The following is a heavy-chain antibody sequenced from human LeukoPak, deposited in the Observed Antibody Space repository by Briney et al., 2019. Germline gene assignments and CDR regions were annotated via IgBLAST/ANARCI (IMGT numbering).Heavy chain of an antibody. CDR2: IFYDGSS. D-gene: IGHD6-19*01. CDR1: RGSIRNSNYY. J-gene: IGHJ4*02. Sequence: ASETLSLTCTVSRGSIRNSNYYWGWIRQPPGKGLEWIGSIFYDGSSDYNPSLKSRVTISVDTSKNQFSLKLSSVTAADTAVYYCARASNPGIAVAGNGGYYFDYWGQGTLVTVSS. V-gene: IGHV4-39*07. CDR3: ARASNPGIAVAGNGGYYFDY.